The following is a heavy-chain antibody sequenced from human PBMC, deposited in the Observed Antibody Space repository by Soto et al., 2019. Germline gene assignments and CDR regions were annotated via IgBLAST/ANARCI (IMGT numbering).Heavy chain of an antibody. D-gene: IGHD3-3*01. J-gene: IGHJ6*02. CDR2: IYYGGST. CDR3: ARHVGFGVVPMGVDYYYYYGMDV. V-gene: IGHV4-39*01. Sequence: PSETLSLTCTVSGGSISSSSYYWGWIRQPPGKGLEWIGSIYYGGSTYYNPSLKSRVTISVDTSKNQFSLKLSSVTAADTAVYYCARHVGFGVVPMGVDYYYYYGMDVWGQGTTVTVSS. CDR1: GGSISSSSYY.